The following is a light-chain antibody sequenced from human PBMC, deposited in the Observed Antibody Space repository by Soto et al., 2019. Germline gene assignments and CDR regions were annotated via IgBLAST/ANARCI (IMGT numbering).Light chain of an antibody. CDR2: EVS. J-gene: IGLJ3*02. Sequence: QCALTQPASASGSPGQSINISCTGTSSDVGCYNSVSWYQQHPGKAPKLMIYEVSNRPSGVSNRFSGSKSGNTASLTISGLQAEDEADYYCSSYTSSSTPWVFGGGTKLTVL. CDR3: SSYTSSSTPWV. CDR1: SSDVGCYNS. V-gene: IGLV2-14*01.